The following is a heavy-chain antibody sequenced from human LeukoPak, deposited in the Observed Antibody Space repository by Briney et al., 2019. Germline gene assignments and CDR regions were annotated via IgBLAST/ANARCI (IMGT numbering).Heavy chain of an antibody. D-gene: IGHD3-10*01. CDR2: IYYSGST. Sequence: SETLSLTCTVSGGSISGYYWSWIRQPPGKGLEWIGYIYYSGSTNYNPSLKSRVTISVDTSKNQFSLNLSSVTAADTAVYYCARGVREKNRGFLLYYYYYYMDVWGKGTTVAISS. J-gene: IGHJ6*03. CDR3: ARGVREKNRGFLLYYYYYYMDV. V-gene: IGHV4-59*01. CDR1: GGSISGYY.